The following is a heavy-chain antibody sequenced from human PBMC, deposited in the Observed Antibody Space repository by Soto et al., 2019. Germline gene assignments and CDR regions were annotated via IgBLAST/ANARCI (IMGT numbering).Heavy chain of an antibody. CDR3: ARDRCTIFGVAPPCYYGMDV. CDR1: GGTFSSYA. J-gene: IGHJ6*02. V-gene: IGHV1-69*12. Sequence: QVQLVQSGAEVKKPGSSVKVSCKASGGTFSSYAISWVRQAPGQGLEWMGGIIPIFGTANYAQKFQGRVTITADESTSTAYMELSSLRSEDTAVYYCARDRCTIFGVAPPCYYGMDVWGQGTTVTVSS. CDR2: IIPIFGTA. D-gene: IGHD3-3*01.